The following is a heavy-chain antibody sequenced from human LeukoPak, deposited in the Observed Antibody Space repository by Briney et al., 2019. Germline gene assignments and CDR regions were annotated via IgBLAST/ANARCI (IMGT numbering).Heavy chain of an antibody. CDR2: IKEDGSEK. D-gene: IGHD4-17*01. V-gene: IGHV3-7*01. CDR1: GFTFRSYW. Sequence: GGSLRPSCAASGFTFRSYWMGWVRQAPGKGLEWVANIKEDGSEKYYVDSVKGRFTISRDNAKNSMYLQMNSLRAADTAVYYCARDGDGHGDDYDYWGQGSLVTVSS. J-gene: IGHJ4*02. CDR3: ARDGDGHGDDYDY.